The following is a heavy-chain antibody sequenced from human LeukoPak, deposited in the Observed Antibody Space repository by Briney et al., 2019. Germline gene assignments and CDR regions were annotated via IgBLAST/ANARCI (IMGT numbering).Heavy chain of an antibody. Sequence: GGSLRLSCAASGFTFSDYYMSWIRQAPGKGLEWVSYISSSGSTIYYADSVKGRFTISRDNAKNSLYLQMNSLRAEDTAVYCCASWNYGAGDALDIWGQGTMVTVSS. CDR1: GFTFSDYY. J-gene: IGHJ3*02. V-gene: IGHV3-11*04. CDR3: ASWNYGAGDALDI. CDR2: ISSSGSTI. D-gene: IGHD1-7*01.